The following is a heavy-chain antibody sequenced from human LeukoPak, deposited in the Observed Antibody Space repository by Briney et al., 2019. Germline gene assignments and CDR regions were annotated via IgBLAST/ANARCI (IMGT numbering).Heavy chain of an antibody. CDR1: GYSFPTYW. CDR3: ARPPSRGYSSSFEY. J-gene: IGHJ4*02. CDR2: IYPDESNI. D-gene: IGHD2-2*03. V-gene: IGHV5-51*01. Sequence: GESLKISCKGSGYSFPTYWIAWVRQMPGKGLEWMGIIYPDESNIRYSPSFQGQVTISADKSISTAYLRWSSLKASDTAMYYCARPPSRGYSSSFEYWGQGTLVTVSS.